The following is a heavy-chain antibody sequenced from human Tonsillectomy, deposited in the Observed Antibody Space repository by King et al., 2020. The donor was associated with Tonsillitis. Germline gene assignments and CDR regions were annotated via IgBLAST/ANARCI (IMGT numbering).Heavy chain of an antibody. V-gene: IGHV3-21*01. J-gene: IGHJ6*03. CDR3: ARGYDYVWGSYRPYYMDV. D-gene: IGHD3-16*02. Sequence: VQLVESGGGLVKPGGSLRLSCAASEFTFSSYTMNWVRQAPGKGLEWVSSISSSSTDLYHADSVKGRFTISRDNAKNSVFLQMNSLRAEDTAVYYCARGYDYVWGSYRPYYMDVWGKGTTVTVSS. CDR1: EFTFSSYT. CDR2: ISSSSTDL.